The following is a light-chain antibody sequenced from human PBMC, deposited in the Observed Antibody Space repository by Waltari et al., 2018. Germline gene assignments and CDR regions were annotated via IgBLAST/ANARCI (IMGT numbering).Light chain of an antibody. CDR2: SAS. CDR3: QETYTPPWT. Sequence: DIQMTQSPLSLSASVGDRVTVTCRASQSVSPHLNWYQHKPGKAPELLVYSASFLETGVPSRFSAGGSGTDFNFTITAVQPEDFATYYCQETYTPPWTFGPGTRLESK. CDR1: QSVSPH. V-gene: IGKV1-39*01. J-gene: IGKJ1*01.